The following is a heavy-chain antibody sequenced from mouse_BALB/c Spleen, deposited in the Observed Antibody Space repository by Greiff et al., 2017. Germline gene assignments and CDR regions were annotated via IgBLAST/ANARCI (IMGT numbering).Heavy chain of an antibody. CDR2: INPSNGGT. V-gene: IGHV1-53*01. Sequence: QVQLQQPGAELVKPGASVKLSCKASGYTFTSYYMYWVKQRPGQGLEWIGGINPSNGGTNFNEKFKSKATLTVDKSSSTAYMQLSSLTSEDSAVYYCARGDGYYEGYAMDYWGQGTSVTVSS. CDR3: ARGDGYYEGYAMDY. CDR1: GYTFTSYY. D-gene: IGHD2-3*01. J-gene: IGHJ4*01.